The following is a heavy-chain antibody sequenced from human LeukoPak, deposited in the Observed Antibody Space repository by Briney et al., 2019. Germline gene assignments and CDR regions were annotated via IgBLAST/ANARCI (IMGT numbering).Heavy chain of an antibody. CDR3: ARDGNSSWNNWFDP. D-gene: IGHD6-13*01. J-gene: IGHJ5*02. CDR1: GGSLANYY. V-gene: IGHV4-39*07. CDR2: ISYSGTT. Sequence: PSETLSLTCNVSGGSLANYYWGWIRQPPGKGLEWIGSISYSGTTYYTPSLNSRVTISLDTSKNQFSLNLRSVTAADTAVYYCARDGNSSWNNWFDPWGQGTLVTVSS.